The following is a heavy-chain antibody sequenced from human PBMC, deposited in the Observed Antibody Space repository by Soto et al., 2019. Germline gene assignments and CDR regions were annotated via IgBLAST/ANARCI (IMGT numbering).Heavy chain of an antibody. CDR1: GFTLNNYA. Sequence: EVQLLQSGGGLAQPGGSLRLSCAASGFTLNNYAVAWVRQAPGKGLEWVSTMIGGSHGTAYSDSVRGRFTVSRDNSKNSLYLQMNSLGAEDTAMYYCAKGKSTGDLDWFDLWGQGSLVTVSS. CDR2: MIGGSHGT. V-gene: IGHV3-23*01. D-gene: IGHD7-27*01. CDR3: AKGKSTGDLDWFDL. J-gene: IGHJ5*02.